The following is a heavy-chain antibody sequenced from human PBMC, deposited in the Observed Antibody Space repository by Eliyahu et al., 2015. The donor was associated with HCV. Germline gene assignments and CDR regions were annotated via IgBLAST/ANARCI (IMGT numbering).Heavy chain of an antibody. D-gene: IGHD3/OR15-3a*01. V-gene: IGHV3-11*01. CDR1: GFTFSDYY. CDR3: ARDRTRTFDL. CDR2: ITINGDDT. J-gene: IGHJ3*01. Sequence: VQLVESGGGXVKAGGSLRLSXXASGFTFSDYYMHWIRQGPGKGPEWISYITINGDDTYYADSVRGRFTISRDNTKNSLYLHMSSLRDDDTAVYYCARDRTRTFDLWGQGTRVTVSS.